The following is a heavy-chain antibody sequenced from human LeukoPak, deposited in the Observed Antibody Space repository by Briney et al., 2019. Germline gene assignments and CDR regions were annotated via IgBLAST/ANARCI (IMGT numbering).Heavy chain of an antibody. CDR2: IDNAGSIT. V-gene: IGHV3-74*03. D-gene: IGHD6-19*01. CDR1: GFTFSNYW. Sequence: GGSLRLSCAASGFTFSNYWIHWVRQAPGKGLVWVSRIDNAGSITTYADSVKGRFTISRDNAENTLYLQMNSLRAEDTAVYYCAKDNRRHYTSGPNPNSLHWGQGALVTVSS. CDR3: AKDNRRHYTSGPNPNSLH. J-gene: IGHJ4*02.